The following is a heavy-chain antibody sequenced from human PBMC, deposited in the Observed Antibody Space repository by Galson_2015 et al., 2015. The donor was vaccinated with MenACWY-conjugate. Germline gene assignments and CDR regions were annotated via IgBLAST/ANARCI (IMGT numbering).Heavy chain of an antibody. CDR1: GFTFSAYY. CDR3: ARGGVTSLGVVLYGMDV. V-gene: IGHV3-11*06. CDR2: ISSNNRDT. Sequence: SLRLSCAASGFTFSAYYMSWIRHTPGKGLEWVSYISSNNRDTNYAESVRGRFTISRDNAKNLLYLQMNSLRAEDTAVYYCARGGVTSLGVVLYGMDVRGQGTTVTVSS. J-gene: IGHJ6*02. D-gene: IGHD3-3*01.